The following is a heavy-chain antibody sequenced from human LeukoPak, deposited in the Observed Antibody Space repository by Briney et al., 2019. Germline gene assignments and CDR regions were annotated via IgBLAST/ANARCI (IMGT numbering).Heavy chain of an antibody. Sequence: PGGSLRLSCGASGFTFSRYSMNWVRQAPGKGLEWVSSISSSGSYIYYADSVKGRFTISRDNAKNSLYLQMNSLRAEDTAVYYCAKQCGGSDWFDAFDIWGQGTMVTVSS. CDR2: ISSSGSYI. CDR3: AKQCGGSDWFDAFDI. D-gene: IGHD6-19*01. V-gene: IGHV3-21*01. J-gene: IGHJ3*02. CDR1: GFTFSRYS.